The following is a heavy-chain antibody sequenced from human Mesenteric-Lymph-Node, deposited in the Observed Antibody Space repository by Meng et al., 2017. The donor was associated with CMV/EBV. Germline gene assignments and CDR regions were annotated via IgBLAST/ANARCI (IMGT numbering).Heavy chain of an antibody. CDR2: ISYSGST. CDR1: GGSISSRTYY. V-gene: IGHV4-39*07. D-gene: IGHD6-19*01. Sequence: VSGGSISSRTYYWGWIRQPPGKGLEWIGSISYSGSTYNNPSLKSRVTISVDTSKNQFSLKLSSVTAADTAVYYCARDSVAGSGLDYWGQGTLVTVSS. CDR3: ARDSVAGSGLDY. J-gene: IGHJ4*02.